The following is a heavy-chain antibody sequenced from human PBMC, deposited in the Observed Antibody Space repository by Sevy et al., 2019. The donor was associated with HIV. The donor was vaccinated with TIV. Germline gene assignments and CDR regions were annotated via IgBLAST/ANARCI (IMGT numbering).Heavy chain of an antibody. CDR2: FDPEDGET. V-gene: IGHV1-24*01. D-gene: IGHD3-22*01. J-gene: IGHJ4*02. Sequence: ASVKVSCKVSGYTLTALSMHWVRQPPGKGLEWMGPFDPEDGETRFAQKFQGRVTMTEDTSTDTAYMELSSLRSEDTAVYFCATTKDYYDSSGYPFDHWGQGALVTVSS. CDR3: ATTKDYYDSSGYPFDH. CDR1: GYTLTALS.